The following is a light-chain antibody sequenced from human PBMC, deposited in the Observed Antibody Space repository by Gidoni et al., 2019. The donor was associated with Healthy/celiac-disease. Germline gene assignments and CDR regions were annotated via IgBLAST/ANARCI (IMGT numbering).Light chain of an antibody. J-gene: IGKJ3*01. Sequence: EIVLTQSPGTLSLSPGERAILSCRASQSVSSSYLAWYQQKPGQAPRLLIYGASSRATGIPDRFSGSGSGTDFTLTISRLEPEDFAVYYCQQYGSSSIFTFGPGTKVDIK. CDR3: QQYGSSSIFT. V-gene: IGKV3-20*01. CDR1: QSVSSSY. CDR2: GAS.